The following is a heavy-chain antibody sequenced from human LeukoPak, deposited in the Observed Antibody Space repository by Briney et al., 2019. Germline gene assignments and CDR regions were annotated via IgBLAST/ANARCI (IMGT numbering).Heavy chain of an antibody. CDR3: ARSRVGATGYYFDY. CDR2: LNPSGGRT. V-gene: IGHV1-46*01. J-gene: IGHJ4*02. D-gene: IGHD1-26*01. Sequence: ASVKVSCKASGYTFSSYYIHWVRQAPGQGLEWMGILNPSGGRTTYGQKFQGRVTMTRDMSTSTVYMELSSLRSEDTALYYCARSRVGATGYYFDYWGQGTLVTVSP. CDR1: GYTFSSYY.